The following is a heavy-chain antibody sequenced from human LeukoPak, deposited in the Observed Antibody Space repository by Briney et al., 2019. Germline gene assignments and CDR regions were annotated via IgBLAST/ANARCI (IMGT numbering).Heavy chain of an antibody. Sequence: GGSLRLSCAASGFTVSSNYMSWVRQAPGKGLEWVSVIYSGGSTYYADSVKGRFTISRDNSKNTLYLQMNSLRAEDTAVYYCARAYCGGDCYWDYRGYYFDYWGQGTLVTVSS. J-gene: IGHJ4*02. CDR1: GFTVSSNY. V-gene: IGHV3-66*01. D-gene: IGHD2-21*02. CDR2: IYSGGST. CDR3: ARAYCGGDCYWDYRGYYFDY.